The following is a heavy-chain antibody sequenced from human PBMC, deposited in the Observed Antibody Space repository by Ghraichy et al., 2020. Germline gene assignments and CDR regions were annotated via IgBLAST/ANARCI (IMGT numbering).Heavy chain of an antibody. J-gene: IGHJ4*02. CDR2: IYHSGST. D-gene: IGHD2-8*02. V-gene: IGHV4-30-2*01. CDR3: ARVVVYAMAYSYFDY. Sequence: SETLSLTCTVSRGSVAGGSYFWSWIRQPPGKGLEWIGYIYHSGSTYYNPSLKSRVTISVDRSKNQFSLKLSSVTAADTAVYYCARVVVYAMAYSYFDYWGQGTLVTVSS. CDR1: RGSVAGGSYF.